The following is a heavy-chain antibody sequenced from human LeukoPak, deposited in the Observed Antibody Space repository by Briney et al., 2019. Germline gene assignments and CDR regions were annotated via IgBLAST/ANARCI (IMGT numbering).Heavy chain of an antibody. CDR3: ARNQFTYYYYYMDV. CDR1: GGSISSYY. Sequence: SETLSLTCTVSGGSISSYYWSWIRQPAGKGLEWIGRIYTSGSTNYNPSLKSRVTMSVDTSKNQFSLKLSPVTAADTAVYYCARNQFTYYYYYMDVWGKGTTVTVSS. D-gene: IGHD5-24*01. V-gene: IGHV4-4*07. J-gene: IGHJ6*03. CDR2: IYTSGST.